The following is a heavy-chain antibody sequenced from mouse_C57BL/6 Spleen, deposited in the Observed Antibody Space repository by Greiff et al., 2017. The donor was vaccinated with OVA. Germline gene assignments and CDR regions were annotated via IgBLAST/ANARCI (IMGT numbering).Heavy chain of an antibody. Sequence: QVQLQQSGPELVKPGASVKISCKASGYAFSSSWMNWVKQRPGKGLEWIGRIYPGDGDTNYNGKFKGKATLTADKSSSTAYMQLSSLTSEDSAVYFCARNYGSRDYYAMDYWGQGTSVTVSS. CDR2: IYPGDGDT. CDR1: GYAFSSSW. CDR3: ARNYGSRDYYAMDY. D-gene: IGHD1-1*01. V-gene: IGHV1-82*01. J-gene: IGHJ4*01.